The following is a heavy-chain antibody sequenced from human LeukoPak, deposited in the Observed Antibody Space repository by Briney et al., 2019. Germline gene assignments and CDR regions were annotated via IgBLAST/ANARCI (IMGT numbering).Heavy chain of an antibody. Sequence: ASVKVSCKASGYTLTSYGISWVRQAPGQGLEWMGWISAYNGNTNYAQKLQGRVTMTTDTSTSTAYMELRSLRSDDTAVYYCARPVNGYCSSTSCSEHFDYWGQGTLVTVSS. CDR2: ISAYNGNT. V-gene: IGHV1-18*01. CDR1: GYTLTSYG. D-gene: IGHD2-2*01. CDR3: ARPVNGYCSSTSCSEHFDY. J-gene: IGHJ4*02.